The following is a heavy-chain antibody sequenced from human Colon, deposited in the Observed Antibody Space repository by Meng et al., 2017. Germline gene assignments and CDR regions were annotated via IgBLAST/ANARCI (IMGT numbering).Heavy chain of an antibody. D-gene: IGHD4-17*01. CDR3: ARDRKHYGERGWFDP. J-gene: IGHJ5*02. V-gene: IGHV4-30-4*01. CDR1: GGSISSGDYY. Sequence: VPLTGSGPGLVQPSPTLSLTCTVSGGSISSGDYYWSWIRQPPGKGLEWIGYIYYSGSTYSNASLKSRVTISIDRSKNQFSLKLSSVTAADTAVYYCARDRKHYGERGWFDPWGQGTLVTVSS. CDR2: IYYSGST.